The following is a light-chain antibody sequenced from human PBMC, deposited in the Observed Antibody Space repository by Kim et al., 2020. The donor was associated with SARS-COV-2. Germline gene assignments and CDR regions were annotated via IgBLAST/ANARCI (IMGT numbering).Light chain of an antibody. J-gene: IGKJ5*01. CDR2: GAF. V-gene: IGKV1-17*01. CDR1: QDIRND. CDR3: LQHSTYPIT. Sequence: ASVGDRGTITCRASQDIRNDLGWYQQNRGRAPKRLIYGAFSLQSGVPSRFSGSGSGTEFTLTISSVQPEDFATYFCLQHSTYPITFGQGTRLEIK.